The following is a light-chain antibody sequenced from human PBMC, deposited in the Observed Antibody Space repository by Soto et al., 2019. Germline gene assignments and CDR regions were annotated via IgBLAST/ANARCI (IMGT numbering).Light chain of an antibody. J-gene: IGLJ1*01. CDR2: DVS. V-gene: IGLV2-14*01. CDR3: CSYTTSSTYV. CDR1: SSDVVGYNY. Sequence: QSGLTQPASVSGSPGQWITISCTGTSSDVVGYNYVSWYQQHPGKAPKLMIYDVSNRPSGVSNRFSGSKSGNTASLTISGLQAEDEADYYCCSYTTSSTYVFGPGTKLTVL.